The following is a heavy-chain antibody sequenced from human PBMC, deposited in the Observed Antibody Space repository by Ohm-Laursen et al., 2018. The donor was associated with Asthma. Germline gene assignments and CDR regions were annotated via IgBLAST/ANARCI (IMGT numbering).Heavy chain of an antibody. CDR1: GFTFSSYS. CDR2: ISSSSSYI. Sequence: SLRLSCAASGFTFSSYSMNWVRQAPGKGLEWVSSISSSSSYIYYADSVKGRFTISRDNAKNSLYLQMNSLRAEDTAVYYCARDLPGDVGWNDELTYGMDVWGQGTTVTVSS. J-gene: IGHJ6*02. CDR3: ARDLPGDVGWNDELTYGMDV. D-gene: IGHD1-1*01. V-gene: IGHV3-21*01.